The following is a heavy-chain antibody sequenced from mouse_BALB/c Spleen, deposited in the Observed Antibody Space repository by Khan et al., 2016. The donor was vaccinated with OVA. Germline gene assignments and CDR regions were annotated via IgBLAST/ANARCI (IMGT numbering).Heavy chain of an antibody. J-gene: IGHJ2*01. CDR3: ARSVTITTVVATDFDN. CDR2: ISYSGRT. CDR1: GYSITSDYA. V-gene: IGHV3-2*02. D-gene: IGHD1-1*01. Sequence: EVQLQESGPGLVKPSQSLSLTCTVTGYSITSDYAWNWIRQFPGNKLEWMGYISYSGRTSYNPSLKSRISITRDTSKNQVFLQFNSVTTEDTATYYCARSVTITTVVATDFDNWGQGTTLTVSS.